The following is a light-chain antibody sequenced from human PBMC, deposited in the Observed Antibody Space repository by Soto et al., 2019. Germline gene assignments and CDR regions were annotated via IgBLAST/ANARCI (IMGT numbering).Light chain of an antibody. CDR1: SSDVGGYNY. CDR3: SSYTSSTTSVM. V-gene: IGLV2-14*01. J-gene: IGLJ3*02. CDR2: EVN. Sequence: QSVLTQPASVSGSPGQSITISCTGTSSDVGGYNYVSWYQHHPGKAPKLMIYEVNIRPSGVSNRFSGSKSGNTASLTISGLQAEDEADYYCSSYTSSTTSVMFGGGTKLTVL.